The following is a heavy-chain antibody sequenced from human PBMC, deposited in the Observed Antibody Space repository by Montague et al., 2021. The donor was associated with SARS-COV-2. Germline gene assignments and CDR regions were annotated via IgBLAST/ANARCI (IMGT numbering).Heavy chain of an antibody. V-gene: IGHV3-48*04. CDR3: ARSGNWNDLQIDY. J-gene: IGHJ4*02. CDR2: IHSTGGTI. CDR1: GFTFSRYS. Sequence: SLRLSCAASGFTFSRYSMNWVRQAPGKGPEWVSFIHSTGGTIFYADSVKGRFTISIDDAKNSLYLQMTSLAAEDTAVYYCARSGNWNDLQIDYWGQGTLVTVSS. D-gene: IGHD1-1*01.